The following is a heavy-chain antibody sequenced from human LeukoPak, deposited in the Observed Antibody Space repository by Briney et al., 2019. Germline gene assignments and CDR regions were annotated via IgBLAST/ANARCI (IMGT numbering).Heavy chain of an antibody. Sequence: GGSLRLSCAASGFTFSLYAMNWVRQTPGKGLEWVSGMSGSGGSTYYAGSVKGRFTISRDNSKNTLYLQMNSLRAEDTAVYYCAKGPQLRGERYFDFWGQGTLVTVSS. CDR2: MSGSGGST. D-gene: IGHD3-10*01. CDR1: GFTFSLYA. V-gene: IGHV3-23*01. J-gene: IGHJ4*02. CDR3: AKGPQLRGERYFDF.